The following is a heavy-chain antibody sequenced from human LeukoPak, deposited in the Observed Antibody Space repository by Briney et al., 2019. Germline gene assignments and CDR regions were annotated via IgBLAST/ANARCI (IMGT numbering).Heavy chain of an antibody. Sequence: GGSLRLSCAASGFTFSSYAMHWVRQAPGKGLEWVAVISYDGSNKYYADSVKGRFTISRDNSKNTLYLQMNSLRAEDTAVYYCARDSEAHSYDTLGDYWGQGTLVTVSS. CDR3: ARDSEAHSYDTLGDY. V-gene: IGHV3-30-3*01. J-gene: IGHJ4*02. CDR2: ISYDGSNK. CDR1: GFTFSSYA. D-gene: IGHD5-18*01.